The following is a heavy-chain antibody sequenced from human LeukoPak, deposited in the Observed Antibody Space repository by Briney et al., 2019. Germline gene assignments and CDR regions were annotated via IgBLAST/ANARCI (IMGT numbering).Heavy chain of an antibody. Sequence: GGSLRLSCTASGFTFSAYWMSWVRQAPGKGLGWVANIKQDGSEKHYVDSVKGRFTVSKDNARNSLFLQMNSLRTEDTAVYYCARGRISMVRGLIRVTHFDSWGQGTLATVSS. V-gene: IGHV3-7*01. D-gene: IGHD3-10*01. CDR1: GFTFSAYW. CDR2: IKQDGSEK. CDR3: ARGRISMVRGLIRVTHFDS. J-gene: IGHJ4*02.